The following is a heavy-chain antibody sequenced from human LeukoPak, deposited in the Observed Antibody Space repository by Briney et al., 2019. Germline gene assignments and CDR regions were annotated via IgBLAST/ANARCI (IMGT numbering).Heavy chain of an antibody. CDR1: GGSLSRYY. D-gene: IGHD4-17*01. J-gene: IGHJ6*03. V-gene: IGHV4-59*01. Sequence: PSETLSLTCTVSGGSLSRYYWSWIRQPPGKGLEWIGHIYYSGNTNYNPSLKSRVTISVDTSKNQSSLKLSSVTAADTAVYYCARGGYGDYVGYYMDVWGKGTTVTISS. CDR3: ARGGYGDYVGYYMDV. CDR2: IYYSGNT.